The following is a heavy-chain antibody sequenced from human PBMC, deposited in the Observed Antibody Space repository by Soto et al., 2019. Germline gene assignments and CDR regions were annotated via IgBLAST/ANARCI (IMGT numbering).Heavy chain of an antibody. CDR3: VKSNDLGDCDFKLDY. V-gene: IGHV3-30*18. Sequence: QVQLVESGGGVVQPGRSLRLSCAASGFTFSNYGMHWVRQAPGKGLEWVAVISSDGSYEYYGDSVKGRFTVSRDNSKNTPYVQIDNLKAEDTAVYYCVKSNDLGDCDFKLDYWGQGTLVTVSS. CDR2: ISSDGSYE. D-gene: IGHD2-21*02. J-gene: IGHJ4*02. CDR1: GFTFSNYG.